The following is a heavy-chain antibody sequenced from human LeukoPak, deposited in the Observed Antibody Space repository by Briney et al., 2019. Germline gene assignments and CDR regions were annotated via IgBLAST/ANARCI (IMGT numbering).Heavy chain of an antibody. CDR3: ARDRSSRNILTDYFDY. CDR1: GYTFTDYY. Sequence: ASVKVSCKTSGYTFTDYYMFWLRQAPGQGLEWVGWINPNSGDTHYAQKFQGRVTMTRDTSISTAYMELSRLISDDTAVYYCARDRSSRNILTDYFDYWGQGTLVTVSS. D-gene: IGHD3-9*01. J-gene: IGHJ4*02. CDR2: INPNSGDT. V-gene: IGHV1-2*02.